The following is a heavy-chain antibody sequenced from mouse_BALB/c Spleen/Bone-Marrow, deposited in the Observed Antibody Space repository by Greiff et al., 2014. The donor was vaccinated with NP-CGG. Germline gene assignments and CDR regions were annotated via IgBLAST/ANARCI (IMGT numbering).Heavy chain of an antibody. CDR3: TRPTMITWFAY. J-gene: IGHJ3*01. CDR2: IRLKSNNYAT. Sequence: LQQSEGGLVQPGGSMKLSCVASGFTFSNYWMNWVRQSPEKGLEWVAEIRLKSNNYATHYAESVKGRFTISRDDSKSSVYLQMNNLRAEDTGIYYCTRPTMITWFAYWGQGTLVTVSA. CDR1: GFTFSNYW. D-gene: IGHD2-4*01. V-gene: IGHV6-6*02.